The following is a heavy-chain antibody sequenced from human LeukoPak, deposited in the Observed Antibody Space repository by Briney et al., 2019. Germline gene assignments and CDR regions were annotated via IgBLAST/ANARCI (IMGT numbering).Heavy chain of an antibody. CDR3: AKGIAAAGTGYNY. CDR1: GFTFSSYG. J-gene: IGHJ4*02. V-gene: IGHV3-33*06. Sequence: GESLRLSCAASGFTFSSYGMHWVRQAPGQGLEWVAVIWYDGSNKYYADSVKGRFTISRDNSKNTLYLQMNSLRADDTAVYYCAKGIAAAGTGYNYWGQGTLVTVSS. CDR2: IWYDGSNK. D-gene: IGHD6-13*01.